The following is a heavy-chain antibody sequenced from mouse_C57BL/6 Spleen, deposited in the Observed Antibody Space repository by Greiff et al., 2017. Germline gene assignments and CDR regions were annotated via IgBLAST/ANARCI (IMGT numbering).Heavy chain of an antibody. CDR3: TRADLYYAMDY. Sequence: EVKLVESGEGLVKPGGSLKLSCAASGFTFSSYAMSWVRQTPEKRLEWVAYISSGGDYIYYADTVKGRFTISRDNARNTLYLQMSSLKSEDTAMYYCTRADLYYAMDYWGQGTSVTVSS. V-gene: IGHV5-9-1*02. CDR1: GFTFSSYA. J-gene: IGHJ4*01. CDR2: ISSGGDYI.